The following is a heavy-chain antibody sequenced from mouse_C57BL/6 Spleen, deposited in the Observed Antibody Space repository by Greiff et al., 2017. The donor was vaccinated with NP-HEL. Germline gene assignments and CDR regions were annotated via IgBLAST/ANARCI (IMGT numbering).Heavy chain of an antibody. CDR3: ARNYYGSSYDAMDY. V-gene: IGHV1-80*01. CDR2: IYPGDGDT. J-gene: IGHJ2*01. D-gene: IGHD1-1*01. CDR1: GYAFSSYW. Sequence: QVQLQQSGAELVKPGASVKISCKASGYAFSSYWMNWVKQRPGKGLEWIGQIYPGDGDTNYNGKFKGKATLTADKSSSTAYMQLSSLTSEDSAVYFCARNYYGSSYDAMDYWGQGTTLTVSS.